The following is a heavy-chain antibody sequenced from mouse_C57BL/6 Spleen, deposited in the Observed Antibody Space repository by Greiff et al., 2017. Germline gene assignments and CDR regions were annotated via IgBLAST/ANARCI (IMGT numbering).Heavy chain of an antibody. Sequence: QVQLKQPGAELVMPGASVKLSCKASGYTFTSYWMHWVNQRPGQGLEWIGEIDPSDSYTNYNQKFKGKSTLTVDKSSSTAYMQLSSLTSEDSAVYYCARGGTWFAYWGQGTLVTVSA. CDR2: IDPSDSYT. CDR1: GYTFTSYW. J-gene: IGHJ3*01. CDR3: ARGGTWFAY. V-gene: IGHV1-69*01.